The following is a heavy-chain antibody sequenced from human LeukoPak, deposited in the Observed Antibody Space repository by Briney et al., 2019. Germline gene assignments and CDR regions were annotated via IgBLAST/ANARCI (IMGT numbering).Heavy chain of an antibody. Sequence: QPGGSLRLSCVASGFTFSSYGMTWVRQAPGKGPEWVSVISSSAGNTYYADSVKGRFTISRDNSKNTLYLQMNSLTAEDTAVYYCARFSSDNGVYAAGDCWGQGTLVTVSS. CDR1: GFTFSSYG. CDR3: ARFSSDNGVYAAGDC. CDR2: ISSSAGNT. D-gene: IGHD2-8*01. V-gene: IGHV3-23*01. J-gene: IGHJ4*02.